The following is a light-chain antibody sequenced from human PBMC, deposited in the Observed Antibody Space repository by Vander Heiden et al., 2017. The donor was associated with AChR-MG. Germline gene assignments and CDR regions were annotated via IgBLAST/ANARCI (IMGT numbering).Light chain of an antibody. CDR2: DVS. V-gene: IGLV2-14*03. Sequence: QSALTQPASVSGSPGQSITISCTGTSSDVGGYNYVSWYQQHPGKAPILMMYDVSNRPSGVSNRFSGSKSGNTASLTISGLQAEDEADYYCSSYTSSSTYVFGTGTKVTVL. CDR1: SSDVGGYNY. CDR3: SSYTSSSTYV. J-gene: IGLJ1*01.